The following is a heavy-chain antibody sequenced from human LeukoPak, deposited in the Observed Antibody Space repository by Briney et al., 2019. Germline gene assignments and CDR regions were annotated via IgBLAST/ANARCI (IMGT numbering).Heavy chain of an antibody. CDR1: GYTFTSYD. D-gene: IGHD2-21*01. CDR3: ARTAPLYCGGDCYDY. Sequence: ASVKVSCKASGYTFTSYDINWMRQATGQGLEWMGWMNPNSGNTGYAQKFQGRVTVTRNTSISTAYMELSSLRSEDTAVYYCARTAPLYCGGDCYDYWGQGTLVTVSS. CDR2: MNPNSGNT. J-gene: IGHJ4*02. V-gene: IGHV1-8*01.